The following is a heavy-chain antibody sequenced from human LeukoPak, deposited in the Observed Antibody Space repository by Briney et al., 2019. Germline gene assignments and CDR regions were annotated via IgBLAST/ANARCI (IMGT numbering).Heavy chain of an antibody. Sequence: SETLSLTCTVSGGSVSSGSYYWSWIRQPPGKGLEWIGYIYYSGSTYYNPSLKSRVTISVDTSKNQFSLKLSSVTAADTAVYYCAREITPYYYGSSGYLLGDYFDYWGQGTLVTVSS. V-gene: IGHV4-61*01. D-gene: IGHD3-22*01. CDR1: GGSVSSGSYY. J-gene: IGHJ4*02. CDR3: AREITPYYYGSSGYLLGDYFDY. CDR2: IYYSGST.